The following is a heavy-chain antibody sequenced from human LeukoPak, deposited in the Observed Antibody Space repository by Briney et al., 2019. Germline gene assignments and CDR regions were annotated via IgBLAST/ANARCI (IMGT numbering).Heavy chain of an antibody. J-gene: IGHJ4*02. V-gene: IGHV1-69*13. CDR2: IIPIFGTA. D-gene: IGHD3-16*02. Sequence: SVKVSCKASGGTFSSYAISWVRQAPGQGLEWMGGIIPIFGTANYAQKFQGRVTITADESTSTAYMELSRLRSDDTAVYYCARDRSRLGELSLPDYWGQGTLVTVSS. CDR3: ARDRSRLGELSLPDY. CDR1: GGTFSSYA.